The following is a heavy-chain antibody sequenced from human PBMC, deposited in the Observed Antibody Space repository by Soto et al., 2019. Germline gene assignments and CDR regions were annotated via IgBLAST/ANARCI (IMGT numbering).Heavy chain of an antibody. V-gene: IGHV3-23*01. D-gene: IGHD3-22*01. CDR3: VKDKYYD. CDR2: ISGSDGST. J-gene: IGHJ4*02. Sequence: EVQLLESGGGLVQPGGSLRLSCAASGFTLSNYGMTWVRQAPGKGLEWVSGISGSDGSTYYADSVKGRFTISRDSSKNPLDLQMNSLRAEDTAAYYCVKDKYYDWGRGTLVTVSS. CDR1: GFTLSNYG.